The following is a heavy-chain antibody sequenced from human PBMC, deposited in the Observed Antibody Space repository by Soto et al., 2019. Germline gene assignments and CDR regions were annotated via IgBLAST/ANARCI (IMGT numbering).Heavy chain of an antibody. CDR2: ISSSSSYI. J-gene: IGHJ4*02. D-gene: IGHD6-13*01. CDR3: ARAEGIAAPFDY. CDR1: GFTFSSYS. Sequence: GGSLRLSCAASGFTFSSYSMNWVRQAPGKGLEWVSSISSSSSYIYYADSVKGRFTISRDNAKNSLYLQMNSLRAEDTAVYYCARAEGIAAPFDYWGQGTLVTVSS. V-gene: IGHV3-21*01.